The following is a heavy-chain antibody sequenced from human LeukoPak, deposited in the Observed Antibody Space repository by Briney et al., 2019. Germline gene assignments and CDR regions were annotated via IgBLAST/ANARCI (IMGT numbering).Heavy chain of an antibody. CDR2: IYYSGST. Sequence: SETLSLTCTVSGGSISSGGYYWSWIRQHPGKGLEWIGYIYYSGSTYYNPSLKSRVTISVDTSKNQFSLKLSSVTAADTAVYYCAREFRTYYYDSSGFDYWGQGTLVTVSS. J-gene: IGHJ4*02. D-gene: IGHD3-22*01. CDR3: AREFRTYYYDSSGFDY. V-gene: IGHV4-31*03. CDR1: GGSISSGGYY.